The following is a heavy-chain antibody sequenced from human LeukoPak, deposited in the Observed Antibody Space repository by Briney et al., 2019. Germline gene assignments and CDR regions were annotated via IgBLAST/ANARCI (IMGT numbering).Heavy chain of an antibody. CDR3: ARDGETGTTHFDY. CDR1: GFTFSSYS. V-gene: IGHV3-21*01. CDR2: ISSSSSYI. D-gene: IGHD1-1*01. J-gene: IGHJ4*02. Sequence: PGGSLRLSCAASGFTFSSYSMNWVRQAPGKGLEWVSSISSSSSYIYYADSVKGRFTISRDNAKNSLYLQMNSLRAEDTAVYYCARDGETGTTHFDYWGQGTLVTVSS.